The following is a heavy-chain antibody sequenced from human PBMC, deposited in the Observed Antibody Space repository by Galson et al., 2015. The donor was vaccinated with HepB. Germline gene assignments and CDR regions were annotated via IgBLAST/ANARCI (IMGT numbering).Heavy chain of an antibody. Sequence: SCKASGGTFSSYTISWVRQAPGQGLEWMGRIIPILGIANYAQKFQGRVTITADKSTSTAYMELSSLRSEDTAVYYCARGPGSSGLDYWGQGTLVTVSS. D-gene: IGHD6-13*01. J-gene: IGHJ4*02. CDR1: GGTFSSYT. CDR3: ARGPGSSGLDY. CDR2: IIPILGIA. V-gene: IGHV1-69*02.